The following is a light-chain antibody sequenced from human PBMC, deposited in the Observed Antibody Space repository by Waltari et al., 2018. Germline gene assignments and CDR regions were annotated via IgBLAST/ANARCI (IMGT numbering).Light chain of an antibody. CDR1: QSVFHTNDKNY. V-gene: IGKV4-1*01. CDR2: WAS. Sequence: DIVMTQSPDSLAVSLGERAVINCKSSQSVFHTNDKNYLAWYQQKTGQPPKLRIYWASTRDSGVPDRFSGSGSGTDFTLAISSLQPEDVAVYVCQQYYSSPNTFGQGTKVDIK. J-gene: IGKJ2*01. CDR3: QQYYSSPNT.